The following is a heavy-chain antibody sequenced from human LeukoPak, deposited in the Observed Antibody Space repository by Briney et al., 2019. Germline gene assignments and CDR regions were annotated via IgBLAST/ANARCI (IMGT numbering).Heavy chain of an antibody. CDR1: GGSFSGYY. V-gene: IGHV4-34*01. D-gene: IGHD6-13*01. CDR3: ARVDSSSPAEH. Sequence: SETLSLTCAVYGGSFSGYYWSWIRQPPGKGLEWIGEINHSGSTNYNPSLKSRVTISVDTSKNQFSLKLSSVTAADTAVYYCARVDSSSPAEHWGQGTLVTVSS. CDR2: INHSGST. J-gene: IGHJ1*01.